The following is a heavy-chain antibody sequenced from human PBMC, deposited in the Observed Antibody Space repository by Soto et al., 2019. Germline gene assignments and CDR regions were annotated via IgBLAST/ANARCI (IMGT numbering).Heavy chain of an antibody. Sequence: QVQLVESGGGVVQPGRSLRLSCAASGVSLRSYAMHWVRQAPGKGLEWVAVMSYDGSDKDYADSVKGRFTISRDNSKNTLYLQMSSLRAEDTAVYYCARARLDTPALEYWGQGTLVTVSS. CDR3: ARARLDTPALEY. CDR1: GVSLRSYA. CDR2: MSYDGSDK. D-gene: IGHD2-2*01. V-gene: IGHV3-30-3*01. J-gene: IGHJ4*02.